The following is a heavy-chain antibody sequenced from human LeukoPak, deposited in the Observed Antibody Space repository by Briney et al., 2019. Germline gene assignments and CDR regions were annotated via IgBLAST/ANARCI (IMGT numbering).Heavy chain of an antibody. V-gene: IGHV1-18*01. D-gene: IGHD4-17*01. Sequence: GASVKVSCKASGYTFTSYGISWVRQAPGQGLEWMGWISTYNGHTNYARKVQGRVTMTTDTSTSTAYMELSSLRSEDTAVYYCAHAPYYGDPMAIWGQGTLVTVSS. CDR3: AHAPYYGDPMAI. J-gene: IGHJ4*02. CDR1: GYTFTSYG. CDR2: ISTYNGHT.